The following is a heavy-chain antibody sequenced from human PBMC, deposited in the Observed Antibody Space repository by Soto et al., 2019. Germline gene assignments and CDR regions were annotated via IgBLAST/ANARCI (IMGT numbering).Heavy chain of an antibody. CDR1: GFTFSSYS. J-gene: IGHJ4*02. V-gene: IGHV3-21*01. Sequence: EVQLVESGGGLVKPGGSLRLSCAASGFTFSSYSMNWVRQAPGKGLEWVSSISSSSSYIYYADSVKGRFTISRGNAKNSLYLQMNSLRAEDTAVYYCARAPYYYDSRGYWAYWGQGTLVTVSS. CDR3: ARAPYYYDSRGYWAY. D-gene: IGHD3-22*01. CDR2: ISSSSSYI.